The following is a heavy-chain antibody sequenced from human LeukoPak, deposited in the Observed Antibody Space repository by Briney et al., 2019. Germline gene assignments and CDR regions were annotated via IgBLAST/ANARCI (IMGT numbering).Heavy chain of an antibody. CDR1: GGSISSGSYY. D-gene: IGHD2-15*01. Sequence: SQTLSLTCTVSGGSISSGSYYWSWIRQPAGKGLEWIGRIYTSGSTNYNPSLKSRVTISVDTSKNQFSLKLSSVTAADTAVYYCASGVIANWFDPWGQGTLVTVSS. CDR2: IYTSGST. CDR3: ASGVIANWFDP. J-gene: IGHJ5*02. V-gene: IGHV4-61*02.